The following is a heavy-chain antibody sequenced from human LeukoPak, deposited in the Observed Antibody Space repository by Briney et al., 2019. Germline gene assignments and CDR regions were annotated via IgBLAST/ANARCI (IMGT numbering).Heavy chain of an antibody. J-gene: IGHJ1*01. CDR2: ISGSGGRT. CDR3: ATAPDYGIEH. D-gene: IGHD4-17*01. CDR1: GFTVSTNY. Sequence: GGSLRLSCAASGFTVSTNYVSWVRQAPGRGLEWVSTISGSGGRTYSADSVKGRFTISRDNSKNTLYLQMNSLRAEDTAVYYCATAPDYGIEHWGQGTLVTVSS. V-gene: IGHV3-23*01.